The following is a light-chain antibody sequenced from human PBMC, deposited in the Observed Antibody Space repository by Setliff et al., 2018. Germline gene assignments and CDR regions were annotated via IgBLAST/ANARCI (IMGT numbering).Light chain of an antibody. J-gene: IGKJ1*01. CDR1: XXVLYSXNNKNY. CDR2: WAS. CDR3: QQYYTTPWT. V-gene: IGKV4-1*01. Sequence: DIVMTQSPDSLAVSLGERATINCKSSXXVLYSXNNKNYLAWYQHKPGQSPKLLXXWASTRESGVPDRFSGSGSGTDFTLTIGSLQAEDVAVYYCQQYYTTPWTFGQGTKVDIK.